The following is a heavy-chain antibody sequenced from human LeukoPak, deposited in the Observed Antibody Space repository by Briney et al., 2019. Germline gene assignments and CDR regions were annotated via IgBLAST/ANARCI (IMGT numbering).Heavy chain of an antibody. CDR3: ARDFGGYSYGYYMDV. V-gene: IGHV1-18*01. Sequence: ASVKVSCKASGYTFTSYGISWVRQAPGQGLEWMGWISAYNGNTSYAQKLQGRVTMTTDTSTSTAYMELRSLRSDDTAVYYCARDFGGYSYGYYMDVWGKGTTVTVSS. J-gene: IGHJ6*03. CDR1: GYTFTSYG. D-gene: IGHD5-18*01. CDR2: ISAYNGNT.